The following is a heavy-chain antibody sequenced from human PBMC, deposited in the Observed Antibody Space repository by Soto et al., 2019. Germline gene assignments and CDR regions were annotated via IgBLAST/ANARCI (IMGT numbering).Heavy chain of an antibody. CDR1: GDSISRYC. D-gene: IGHD4-4*01. CDR3: ARAPAEVTYYYNGLDV. J-gene: IGHJ6*02. CDR2: IYYSGST. Sequence: SETLSLTCTVSGDSISRYCWSWIRPPPGKGLEWIGYIYYSGSTNYNPSLKSRVTISVDTSKNQFSLKLSSVTAADTAVYYCARAPAEVTYYYNGLDVWGQGSTMTFSS. V-gene: IGHV4-59*13.